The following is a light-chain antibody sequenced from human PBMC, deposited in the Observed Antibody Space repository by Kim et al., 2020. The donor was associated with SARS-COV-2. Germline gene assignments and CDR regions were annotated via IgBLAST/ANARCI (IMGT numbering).Light chain of an antibody. J-gene: IGLJ1*01. CDR3: LAWDSSTAV. CDR2: RDT. V-gene: IGLV3-1*01. CDR1: KS. Sequence: KSIPWYRQKPGQSPILLIYRDTKRPSGIPDRFSGSNSGNTATLTVSGTQAVDEADYYCLAWDSSTAVFGTGTKSPS.